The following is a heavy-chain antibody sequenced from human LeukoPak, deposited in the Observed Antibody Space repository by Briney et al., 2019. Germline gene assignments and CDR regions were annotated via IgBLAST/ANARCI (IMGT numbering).Heavy chain of an antibody. Sequence: GGSLRLSCAASGYTFSTYAMSWVRQAPGKGLEWVSAISGTGDSTYYVDSVKGRFTISRDNSKNTLYLQMNSLRAEDTAVYYCAKARSAGPLGYYYGVDVWGQGTTVTVSS. CDR2: ISGTGDST. V-gene: IGHV3-23*01. J-gene: IGHJ6*02. CDR3: AKARSAGPLGYYYGVDV. D-gene: IGHD3-10*01. CDR1: GYTFSTYA.